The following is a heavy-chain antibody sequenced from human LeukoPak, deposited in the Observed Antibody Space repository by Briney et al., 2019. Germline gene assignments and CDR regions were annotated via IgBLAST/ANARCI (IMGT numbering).Heavy chain of an antibody. D-gene: IGHD3-22*01. CDR3: ARGPYDSSGYYSDY. V-gene: IGHV1-8*01. Sequence: GASVKVSCKGSGYTFTSYDINWVRQATGQGLEWMGWMNPNSGNTGYAQKFQGRVTMTRNTSISTAYMELSSLRSEDTAVYYCARGPYDSSGYYSDYWGQGTLVTVSS. J-gene: IGHJ4*02. CDR2: MNPNSGNT. CDR1: GYTFTSYD.